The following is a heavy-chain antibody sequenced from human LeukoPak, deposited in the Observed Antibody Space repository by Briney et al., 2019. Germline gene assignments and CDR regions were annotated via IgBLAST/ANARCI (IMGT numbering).Heavy chain of an antibody. Sequence: GASVKVSCKASGYTFTNYGFSWVRQAPGQGLEWMGWISAYNGNTNYAQKLQGRGTMTTDTSTSTAYMELRSLRSDDTAVYYCARDQIPSYYFDYWGQGTLVTVSS. CDR2: ISAYNGNT. CDR1: GYTFTNYG. D-gene: IGHD2-21*01. CDR3: ARDQIPSYYFDY. V-gene: IGHV1-18*01. J-gene: IGHJ4*02.